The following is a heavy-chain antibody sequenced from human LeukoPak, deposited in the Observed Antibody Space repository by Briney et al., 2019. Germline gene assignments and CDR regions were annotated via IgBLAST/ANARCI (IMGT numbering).Heavy chain of an antibody. CDR2: IRQDGSET. CDR1: GFTFSSHW. J-gene: IGHJ4*02. D-gene: IGHD7-27*01. Sequence: GGSLRLSXAASGFTFSSHWMSWVRQAPGKGLEWVADIRQDGSETFYVDSVKGRFTISRDSARNSVYLQMNSLRVADTAVYDCARGRPGMGIVIDYWGQGTLVTVSS. CDR3: ARGRPGMGIVIDY. V-gene: IGHV3-7*01.